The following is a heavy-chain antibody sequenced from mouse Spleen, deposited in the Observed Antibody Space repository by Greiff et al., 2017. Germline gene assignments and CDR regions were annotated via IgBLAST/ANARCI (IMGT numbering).Heavy chain of an antibody. J-gene: IGHJ4*01. D-gene: IGHD3-3*01. CDR2: IYPGDGDT. Sequence: VKLMESGPELVKPGASVKISCKASGYAFSSSWMNWVKQRPGKGLEWIGRIYPGDGDTNYNGKFKGKATLTADKSSSTAYMQLSSLTSEDSAVYFCARRALHYYAMDYWGQGTSVTVSS. CDR3: ARRALHYYAMDY. CDR1: GYAFSSSW. V-gene: IGHV1-82*01.